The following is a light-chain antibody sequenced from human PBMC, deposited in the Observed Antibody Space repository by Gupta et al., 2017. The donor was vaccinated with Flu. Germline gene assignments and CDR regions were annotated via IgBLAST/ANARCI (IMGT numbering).Light chain of an antibody. CDR3: QQYGSSPPYS. J-gene: IGKJ2*03. CDR2: TAS. Sequence: TVLTQSPDTLSLSPGETATLSCRASQSVSTSYLSWYQQKPGQAPRLLIYTASSRATGVPDRFSGSGSGTDFTLTITRLEPEDFGMYFCQQYGSSPPYSFGQGTKLEI. V-gene: IGKV3-20*01. CDR1: QSVSTSY.